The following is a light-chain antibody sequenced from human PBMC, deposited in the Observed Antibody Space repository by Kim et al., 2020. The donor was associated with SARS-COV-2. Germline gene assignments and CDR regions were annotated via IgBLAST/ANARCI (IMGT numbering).Light chain of an antibody. CDR3: QLYTSSSWT. Sequence: PGERATLSCRASQSVNSIYLAWYQQKPGQAPRLLIYGASSRATGMPDRFTGSGSGTDFTLTISRLEPEDFAVYYCQLYTSSSWTFGQGTKVE. J-gene: IGKJ1*01. CDR1: QSVNSIY. V-gene: IGKV3-20*01. CDR2: GAS.